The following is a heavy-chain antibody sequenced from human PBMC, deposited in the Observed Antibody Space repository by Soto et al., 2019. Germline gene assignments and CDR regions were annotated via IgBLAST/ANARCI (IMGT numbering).Heavy chain of an antibody. J-gene: IGHJ5*02. CDR3: ARRRRGSMVRPFDP. D-gene: IGHD3-10*01. CDR1: GGSISSSSYY. V-gene: IGHV4-39*01. CDR2: IYYSGST. Sequence: SETLSLTCTVSGGSISSSSYYWGWIRQPPGKGLEWIGSIYYSGSTYYNPSLKSRVTISVDTSKNQFSLKLSSMTAADTAVYYCARRRRGSMVRPFDPWGQGTLVTVSS.